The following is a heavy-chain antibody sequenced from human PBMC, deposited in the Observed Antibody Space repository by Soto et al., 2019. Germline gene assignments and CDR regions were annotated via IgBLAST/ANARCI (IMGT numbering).Heavy chain of an antibody. V-gene: IGHV1-46*01. CDR1: GYSFTTYN. D-gene: IGHD7-27*01. CDR3: ASWAPDAFHV. Sequence: QVQLVQSGAEVKKPGASVKVSCKASGYSFTTYNIHWVRQAPGQGLEWMGVVNPSSGSTSYAQKFQGRVTMTRDTSTSTDYMELSGLRSEDAAVYYCASWAPDAFHVWGQGTLVTVSS. CDR2: VNPSSGST. J-gene: IGHJ3*01.